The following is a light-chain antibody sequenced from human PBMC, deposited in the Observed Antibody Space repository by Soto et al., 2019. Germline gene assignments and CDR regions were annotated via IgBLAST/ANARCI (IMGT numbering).Light chain of an antibody. J-gene: IGKJ3*01. Sequence: DIQLTQSPSFLSASVGDRVTITWRASQDVSRCLAWYQQKPGKAPNLLIYAASTLRSGVPSRFSGSGSETEFTLTISSLQPEDFAAYYCQQLNTYVFAFGPGTKVDIK. CDR3: QQLNTYVFA. CDR2: AAS. V-gene: IGKV1-9*01. CDR1: QDVSRC.